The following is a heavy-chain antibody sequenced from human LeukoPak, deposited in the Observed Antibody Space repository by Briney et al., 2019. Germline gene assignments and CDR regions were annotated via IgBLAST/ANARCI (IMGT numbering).Heavy chain of an antibody. CDR1: GGTFSSYA. V-gene: IGHV1-69*13. D-gene: IGHD6-19*01. Sequence: EASVKVSCKASGGTFSSYAISWVRQAPGQGLEWMGGIIPIFGTANYAQKFQGRVTITADESTSTAYMELSSLRSEDTAVYYCARARYSSGWYGGDKYYFDYWGQGTLVTVSS. CDR2: IIPIFGTA. J-gene: IGHJ4*02. CDR3: ARARYSSGWYGGDKYYFDY.